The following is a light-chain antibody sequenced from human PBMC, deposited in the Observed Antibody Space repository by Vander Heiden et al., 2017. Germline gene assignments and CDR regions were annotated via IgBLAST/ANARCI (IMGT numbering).Light chain of an antibody. V-gene: IGKV3-11*01. CDR3: QQRSYWPPLT. CDR1: QSVSSY. Sequence: EIVLTQSPATLSLSPGERATLSCRASQSVSSYLAWYQQKPGQAPRLLTYDASNRATGIPARFSGSGYGTDFTLTISSREPEDFAVYYCQQRSYWPPLTFGGGTKVEIK. CDR2: DAS. J-gene: IGKJ4*01.